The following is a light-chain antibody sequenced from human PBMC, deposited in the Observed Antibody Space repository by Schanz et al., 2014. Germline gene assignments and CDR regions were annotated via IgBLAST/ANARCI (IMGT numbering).Light chain of an antibody. CDR3: QQYGVSPLT. V-gene: IGKV3-20*01. J-gene: IGKJ4*01. CDR1: QSVSGSY. CDR2: DAS. Sequence: EIVLSQSPGTLSLSPGERATLSCRASQSVSGSYLAWHQQKPGQAPRLLIYDASNRATGIPARFSGSGSGTDFTLTISSLEPEDFAVYYCQQYGVSPLTFGGGTKVEIQ.